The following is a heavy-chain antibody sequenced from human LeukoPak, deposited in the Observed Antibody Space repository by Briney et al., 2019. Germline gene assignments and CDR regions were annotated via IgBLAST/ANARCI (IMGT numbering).Heavy chain of an antibody. V-gene: IGHV3-49*03. CDR3: TRARGYSYGYADV. J-gene: IGHJ6*04. CDR1: GFNFGDYA. D-gene: IGHD5-18*01. Sequence: GRSLRLSCTASGFNFGDYAMSWFRQAPGKGLEWVGFIRSKAYGGTTVYAASVKGRFTISRDDYKSIAYLQMNSLKTEDTAVYYCTRARGYSYGYADVWGKGTTVTVSS. CDR2: IRSKAYGGTT.